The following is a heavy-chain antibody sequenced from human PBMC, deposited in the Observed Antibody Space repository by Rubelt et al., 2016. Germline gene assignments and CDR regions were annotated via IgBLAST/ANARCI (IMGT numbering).Heavy chain of an antibody. CDR3: ARGGIHWAGDY. CDR2: NDFSGRS. D-gene: IGHD3-16*01. J-gene: IGHJ4*02. V-gene: IGHV4-39*07. Sequence: QVQLQESGPGLVKPSETLSLTCTVSGGSTSSSSYYWGWIRQPPGKGLEWIGSNDFSGRSYYNPSLKSRVSISIDMSQNQFSLKLNSVTSADTAVYYCARGGIHWAGDYWGQGTLVTVSS. CDR1: GGSTSSSSYY.